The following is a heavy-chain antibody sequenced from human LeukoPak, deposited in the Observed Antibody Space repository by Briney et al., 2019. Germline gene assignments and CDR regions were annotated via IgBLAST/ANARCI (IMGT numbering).Heavy chain of an antibody. D-gene: IGHD6-19*01. CDR2: IDYSGST. J-gene: IGHJ6*02. CDR1: GGSTSSYY. Sequence: SETLSLTCTVSGGSTSSYYWSWIRQPPGNILEWIGYIDYSGSTNYNPSLKSRVTISVDTSKNQFSLKLSSVTAADTAVYYCARHKNSSGWYAPSTVPPAGRYGMDVWGQGTTVTVSS. V-gene: IGHV4-59*08. CDR3: ARHKNSSGWYAPSTVPPAGRYGMDV.